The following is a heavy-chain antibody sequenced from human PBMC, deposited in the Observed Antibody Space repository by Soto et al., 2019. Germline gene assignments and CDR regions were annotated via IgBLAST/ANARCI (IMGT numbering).Heavy chain of an antibody. CDR2: ISSSSSTI. CDR3: ARDSTGELDY. J-gene: IGHJ4*02. D-gene: IGHD7-27*01. V-gene: IGHV3-48*02. CDR1: GFTFSSYS. Sequence: EVQLVESGGGLVQPGGSLRLSCAASGFTFSSYSMNWVRQAPGKGLEWVSYISSSSSTIYYADSVKGRFTISRDNAKNSLYVQINSLRDEDAAVYYRARDSTGELDYWGQGTLVTVSS.